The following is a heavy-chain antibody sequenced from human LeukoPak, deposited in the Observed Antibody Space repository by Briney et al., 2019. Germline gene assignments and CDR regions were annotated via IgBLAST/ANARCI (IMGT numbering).Heavy chain of an antibody. J-gene: IGHJ5*02. CDR1: GFTFSTFA. Sequence: GGSLRLSCAASGFTFSTFAMSWVRQAPGKGLEWVSVISGSGDSTYYADSVKGRFTISRDNSKNTLYMQINSLRAEDTAEYYCAKQQSSVAYGSGSLYWFDPWGQGTLVTVSS. V-gene: IGHV3-23*01. D-gene: IGHD3-10*01. CDR3: AKQQSSVAYGSGSLYWFDP. CDR2: ISGSGDST.